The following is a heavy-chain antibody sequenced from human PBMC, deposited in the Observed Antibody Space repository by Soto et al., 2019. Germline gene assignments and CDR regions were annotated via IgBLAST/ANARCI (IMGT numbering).Heavy chain of an antibody. CDR3: ARAPEPLGYRSGGSCPGSYYYYYYMDV. CDR1: GGTFSSYT. V-gene: IGHV1-69*02. J-gene: IGHJ6*03. CDR2: IIPILGIA. D-gene: IGHD2-15*01. Sequence: QVQLVQSGAEVKKPGSSVKVSCKASGGTFSSYTISWVRQAPGQGLEWMGRIIPILGIANYAQQFQGRVPITADKSTSTAYMELSSLTSADPAVYYCARAPEPLGYRSGGSCPGSYYYYYYMDVWGKGTTLTVSS.